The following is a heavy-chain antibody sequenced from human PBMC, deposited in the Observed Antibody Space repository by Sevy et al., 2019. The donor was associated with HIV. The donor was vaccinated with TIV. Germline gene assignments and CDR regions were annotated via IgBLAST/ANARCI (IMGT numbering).Heavy chain of an antibody. CDR1: RVSFTNPA. D-gene: IGHD3-22*01. CDR2: ISGSGGTK. J-gene: IGHJ1*01. V-gene: IGHV3-23*01. CDR3: AKNHYELVSYFEH. Sequence: GGSLRLSCSTSRVSFTNPAMSWLRQAQGTGLEWVASISGSGGTKYYAGSVRGRFSISRDDSEDTVYLQMSSLRAEDTAVYYCAKNHYELVSYFEHWGQGTLVTVSS.